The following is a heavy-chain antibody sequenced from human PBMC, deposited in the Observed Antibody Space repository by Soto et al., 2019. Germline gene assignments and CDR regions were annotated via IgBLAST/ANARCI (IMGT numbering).Heavy chain of an antibody. CDR1: GFSLSTSGVG. Sequence: QITLKESGPTLVKPTQTLTLTCTFSGFSLSTSGVGVGWIRQPPGKALEWLALIYWDDDKRYSPSLKSRLTITKDPSKNPLVLTMPSMDPVDTATYYCAPHYDSIFQPWGQGTLVTVSS. CDR3: APHYDSIFQP. D-gene: IGHD3-22*01. J-gene: IGHJ1*01. CDR2: IYWDDDK. V-gene: IGHV2-5*02.